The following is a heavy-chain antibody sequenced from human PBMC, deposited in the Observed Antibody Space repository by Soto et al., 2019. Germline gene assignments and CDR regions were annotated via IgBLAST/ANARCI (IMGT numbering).Heavy chain of an antibody. J-gene: IGHJ5*02. V-gene: IGHV4-34*01. Sequence: PSETLSLTCAVYGGSFSCYYWSWIRQPPGKGLEWIGEINHSGSTNYNPSLKSRVTISVDTSKNQFSLKLSSVTAADTAVYYCARGGLWSGKMGGWFDPWGQGTLVTVSS. CDR1: GGSFSCYY. CDR2: INHSGST. CDR3: ARGGLWSGKMGGWFDP. D-gene: IGHD3-3*01.